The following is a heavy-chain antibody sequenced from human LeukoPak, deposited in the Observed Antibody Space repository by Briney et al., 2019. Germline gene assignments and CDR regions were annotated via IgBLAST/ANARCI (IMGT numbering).Heavy chain of an antibody. CDR1: GYTFTIYG. CDR3: ARALYSSSWPNMDV. V-gene: IGHV1-18*01. D-gene: IGHD6-13*01. Sequence: GASVKVSCKASGYTFTIYGITWVRQAPGRGLEWMGWISGYNGNTDYAQKLQGRVTMTTDTSTSTAYMELRSLRSDDTAVYYCARALYSSSWPNMDVWGKGTTVTVSS. J-gene: IGHJ6*03. CDR2: ISGYNGNT.